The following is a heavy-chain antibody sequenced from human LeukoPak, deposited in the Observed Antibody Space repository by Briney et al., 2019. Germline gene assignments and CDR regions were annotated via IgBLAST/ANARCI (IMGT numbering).Heavy chain of an antibody. Sequence: RASVKVSCKASGYTFTSYGFSWVRQAPGQELEWMAWISADKVNTNYAQKLQGRVTMSADTSTSTAYMELRSLTSDDTAVYYCARGTRGRGDWYFDLWGRGTLVTVSS. CDR2: ISADKVNT. J-gene: IGHJ2*01. D-gene: IGHD1-26*01. CDR3: ARGTRGRGDWYFDL. V-gene: IGHV1-18*01. CDR1: GYTFTSYG.